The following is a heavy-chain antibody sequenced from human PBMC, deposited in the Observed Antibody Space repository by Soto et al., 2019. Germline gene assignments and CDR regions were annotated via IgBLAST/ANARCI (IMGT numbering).Heavy chain of an antibody. CDR2: IYYSGST. Sequence: QVQLQESGPGLVKPSQTLSLTCTVSGGSISSGGYYWSWIRQHPGKGLEWIGYIYYSGSTYYNPSLKSRVTTSGDTSKNQFSLKLSSVTAADTAVYYCARAGDTSGYQIGAFDIWGQGTMVTVSS. CDR3: ARAGDTSGYQIGAFDI. J-gene: IGHJ3*02. V-gene: IGHV4-31*03. D-gene: IGHD5-12*01. CDR1: GGSISSGGYY.